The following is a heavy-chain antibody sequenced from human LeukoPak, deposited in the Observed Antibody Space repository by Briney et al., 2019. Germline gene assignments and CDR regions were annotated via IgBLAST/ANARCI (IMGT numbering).Heavy chain of an antibody. V-gene: IGHV3-48*01. CDR3: ARFAAGGSYYYYMDV. D-gene: IGHD6-25*01. Sequence: GGSLRLSCAASGFTFSSYAMSWVRQPPGKGLEWVSNIGTSSTTIYYADSVKGRFTISRDNAKNSLYLQMNSLRADDTAVYYCARFAAGGSYYYYMDVWGKGTTVTVSS. CDR2: IGTSSTTI. J-gene: IGHJ6*03. CDR1: GFTFSSYA.